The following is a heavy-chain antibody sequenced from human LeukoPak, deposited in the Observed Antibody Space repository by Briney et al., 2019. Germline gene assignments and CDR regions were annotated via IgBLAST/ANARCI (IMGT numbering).Heavy chain of an antibody. CDR2: INPNSGGT. J-gene: IGHJ4*02. CDR1: GYTFIGYY. CDR3: ARLYCSSSSCYSDY. Sequence: GASVKVSCKASGYTFIGYYMHWVRQAPGQGLEWMGWINPNSGGTNYAQKFQGRVTMTRDTSISTAYMELSRLRSDDTAVYYCARLYCSSSSCYSDYWGQGTLVTVSS. V-gene: IGHV1-2*02. D-gene: IGHD2-2*01.